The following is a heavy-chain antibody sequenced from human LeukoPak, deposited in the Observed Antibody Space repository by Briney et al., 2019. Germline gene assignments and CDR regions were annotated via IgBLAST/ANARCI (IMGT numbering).Heavy chain of an antibody. J-gene: IGHJ6*03. Sequence: SETLSLTCTVSGGSISSSIYYWGWIRQPPGKGLEWIGSMSYSRSTYYNPSLKSRVTISVDTSKNQFSLKLSSVTAADTAVYYCARESSDILTGPFRQYYYMDVWGKGTTVTISS. V-gene: IGHV4-39*07. CDR1: GGSISSSIYY. D-gene: IGHD3-9*01. CDR2: MSYSRST. CDR3: ARESSDILTGPFRQYYYMDV.